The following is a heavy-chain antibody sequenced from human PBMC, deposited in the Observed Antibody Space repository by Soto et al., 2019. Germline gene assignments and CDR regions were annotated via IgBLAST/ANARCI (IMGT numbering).Heavy chain of an antibody. D-gene: IGHD2-15*01. CDR1: GFTFTIYA. J-gene: IGHJ6*02. V-gene: IGHV3-23*01. Sequence: EVQLLESGGGLVQPGGSLRPSCAASGFTFTIYAMSWVRQAPGKGLEWVSGISGSGGNTYYADSVKGRFTISRDNSKNTLYLQMNSLRAEDTAVYYCANNWDCSGGTCYSYYSYDVDVWGQGTTVTVSS. CDR3: ANNWDCSGGTCYSYYSYDVDV. CDR2: ISGSGGNT.